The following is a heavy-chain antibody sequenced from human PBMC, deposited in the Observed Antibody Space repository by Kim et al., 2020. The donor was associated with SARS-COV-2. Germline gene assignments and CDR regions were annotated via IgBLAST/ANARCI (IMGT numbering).Heavy chain of an antibody. Sequence: GGSLRLSCAASGFIFSSYAMSWVRQAPGKGLEWLSAISGSGDTTYYADSVKGRFTISRDNSRKTLYLQMNSLRAEDTAVYYCARDRIVGASMGAYVYWGQGTLVSVSS. J-gene: IGHJ4*02. D-gene: IGHD1-26*01. CDR2: ISGSGDTT. CDR1: GFIFSSYA. CDR3: ARDRIVGASMGAYVY. V-gene: IGHV3-23*01.